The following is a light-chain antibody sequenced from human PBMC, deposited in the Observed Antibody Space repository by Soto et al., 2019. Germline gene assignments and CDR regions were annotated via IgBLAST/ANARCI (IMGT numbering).Light chain of an antibody. CDR1: SSNIGAGYD. J-gene: IGLJ3*02. CDR2: GNT. V-gene: IGLV1-40*01. Sequence: QSVLTQPPSVSGAPGQRVTISCTAISSNIGAGYDVHWYQQLPGTAPKLLIYGNTNRPSGVPDRFSGSKSGTSASLAITGLQAEDEADYYCQSYDSSLSAWVFGGGTKVTVL. CDR3: QSYDSSLSAWV.